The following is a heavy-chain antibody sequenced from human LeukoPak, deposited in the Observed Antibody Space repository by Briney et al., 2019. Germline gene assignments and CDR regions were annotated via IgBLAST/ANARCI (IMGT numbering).Heavy chain of an antibody. CDR2: LYYSGST. V-gene: IGHV4-59*08. CDR1: GGSISSYY. J-gene: IGHJ3*01. D-gene: IGHD2-2*02. Sequence: PSETLSLPCTVSGGSISSYYWSWIRQPPGKGLEGIGYLYYSGSTNYNPSLKSRVTISVDTSKNQLSLKLSSVTAADTAVYYCAIQDIRLYLEMWGQGTMVSVSS. CDR3: AIQDIRLYLEM.